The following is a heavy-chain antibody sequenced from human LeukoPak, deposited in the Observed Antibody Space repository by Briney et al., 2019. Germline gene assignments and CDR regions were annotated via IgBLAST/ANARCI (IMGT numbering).Heavy chain of an antibody. CDR1: GFTFSSYA. CDR2: ISGSGGST. D-gene: IGHD2-2*01. V-gene: IGHV3-23*01. Sequence: QPEGSLRLSCAASGFTFSSYARSWVRQAPGKGLEWISAISGSGGSTYYADSVKGRFTISRDNSKNTLYLQMNSLRAEDTAVYYCAKSNRYQLLDIDYWGQGTLVTVSS. J-gene: IGHJ4*02. CDR3: AKSNRYQLLDIDY.